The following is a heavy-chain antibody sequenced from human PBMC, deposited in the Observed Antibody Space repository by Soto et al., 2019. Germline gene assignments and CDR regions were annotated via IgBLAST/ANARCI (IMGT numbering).Heavy chain of an antibody. V-gene: IGHV3-23*01. Sequence: GGSLRLSCAASGFTFSSYAMSWVRQAPGKGLEWVSAISGSGGSTYYADSVKGRFTISRDNSKNTLYLQMNSLRAEDTAVYYCAKAGLKYSSGWLDYWGQGTLVTVSS. CDR3: AKAGLKYSSGWLDY. J-gene: IGHJ4*02. D-gene: IGHD6-19*01. CDR2: ISGSGGST. CDR1: GFTFSSYA.